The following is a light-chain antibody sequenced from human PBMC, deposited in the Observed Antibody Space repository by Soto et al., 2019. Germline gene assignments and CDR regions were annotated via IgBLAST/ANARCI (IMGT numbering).Light chain of an antibody. J-gene: IGKJ1*01. Sequence: EIVMTQSPATLSVSPGERATLSCRASQSVSGNLAWFHQKLGQAPRLLIYGASTRATGIPARFSGSGSGTEFTLTISSLQSEDFAVYYCQQYNNWPRTFGQGTKVEIK. V-gene: IGKV3-15*01. CDR1: QSVSGN. CDR3: QQYNNWPRT. CDR2: GAS.